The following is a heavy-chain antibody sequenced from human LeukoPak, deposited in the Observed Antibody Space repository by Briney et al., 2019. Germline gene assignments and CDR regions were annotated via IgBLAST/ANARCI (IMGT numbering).Heavy chain of an antibody. CDR2: INHSGST. Sequence: PSETLSLTCAIYGGSFSGYYWSWIRQPPGKGLEWIGEINHSGSTNYNPSLKSRVTISVDTSKNQFSLKLSSVTAADTAVYYCARGDVDTAGWFDPWGQGTLVTVSS. J-gene: IGHJ5*02. CDR3: ARGDVDTAGWFDP. V-gene: IGHV4-34*01. CDR1: GGSFSGYY. D-gene: IGHD5-18*01.